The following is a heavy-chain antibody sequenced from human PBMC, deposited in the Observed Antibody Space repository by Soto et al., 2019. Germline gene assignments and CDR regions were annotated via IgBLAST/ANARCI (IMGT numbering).Heavy chain of an antibody. V-gene: IGHV3-23*01. D-gene: IGHD3-22*01. J-gene: IGHJ4*02. CDR3: ANYDSSGYYFDY. CDR2: ISGSGGST. CDR1: GFTFSSYA. Sequence: GGSLRLSCAASGFTFSSYAMSWVRQAPGKGLEWVSAISGSGGSTYYADSVKGRFTISRDNSKNTLYLQMNSLRAEDTAVYYCANYDSSGYYFDYWGQGTLVTVSS.